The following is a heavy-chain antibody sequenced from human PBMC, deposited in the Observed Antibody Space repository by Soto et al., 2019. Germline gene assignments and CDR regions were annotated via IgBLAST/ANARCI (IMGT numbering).Heavy chain of an antibody. D-gene: IGHD1-26*01. V-gene: IGHV4-61*01. Sequence: SETLSLTCTVSVGSVSTGSYYWSWVRQPPGKGLEWIGYIYYSGCTNYNTSLKSRLTISLDRSKNQFSLQLSSVTAADPAVYYCAREKSGSYDYGGQGTLVTVSS. CDR3: AREKSGSYDY. J-gene: IGHJ4*02. CDR1: VGSVSTGSYY. CDR2: IYYSGCT.